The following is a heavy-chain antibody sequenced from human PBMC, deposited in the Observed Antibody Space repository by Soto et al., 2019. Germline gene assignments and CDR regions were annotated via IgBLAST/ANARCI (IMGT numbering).Heavy chain of an antibody. CDR3: VREDDGGDRDYYGLDV. Sequence: QVQLQESGPGLVRPSQTLSLTCTVSGGSISFEHYHWTWIRQPAGKGLEWIGYIHYSGSVYYNPSLQSRGSMSVDTSKNLFSLKLSSVSAADTAVYFCVREDDGGDRDYYGLDVWGQGTTVTVSS. J-gene: IGHJ6*02. CDR2: IHYSGSV. CDR1: GGSISFEHYH. D-gene: IGHD2-21*02. V-gene: IGHV4-30-4*01.